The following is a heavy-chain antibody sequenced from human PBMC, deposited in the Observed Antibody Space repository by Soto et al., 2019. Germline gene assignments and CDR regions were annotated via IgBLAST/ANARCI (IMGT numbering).Heavy chain of an antibody. CDR1: GFTFSDYY. Sequence: QVQLVESGGGLVKSGGSLRLSCAASGFTFSDYYMSWIRQAPGKGLEWISYISSSGATIYYADSVKGRFTTSRDNANNSLFLEMNSLRAEDTAVYYCVRVGYAYGNDPWGQGTLDAVSS. CDR3: VRVGYAYGNDP. CDR2: ISSSGATI. V-gene: IGHV3-11*01. J-gene: IGHJ5*02. D-gene: IGHD3-10*01.